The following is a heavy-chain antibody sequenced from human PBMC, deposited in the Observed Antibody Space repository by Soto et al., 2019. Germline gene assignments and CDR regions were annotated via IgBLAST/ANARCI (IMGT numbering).Heavy chain of an antibody. J-gene: IGHJ4*02. Sequence: QVQLQESGPGLVKPSETLSLTCTVSGGSISSYHWSWIRQSPGKGLEWIGYTSNSAPTIYNPSLKRRVXXSXDXXKNQFSLRLSSVTAADTAVYFCARQFRDVYNAVEYWGQGALVTVSS. CDR2: TSNSAPT. CDR3: ARQFRDVYNAVEY. V-gene: IGHV4-59*08. CDR1: GGSISSYH. D-gene: IGHD1-1*01.